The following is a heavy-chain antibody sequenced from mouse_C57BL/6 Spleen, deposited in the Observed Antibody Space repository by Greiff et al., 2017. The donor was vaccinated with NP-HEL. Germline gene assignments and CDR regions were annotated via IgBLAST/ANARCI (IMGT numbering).Heavy chain of an antibody. CDR1: GFTFSDYG. J-gene: IGHJ2*01. CDR3: ARQGIYYGSRRFDY. CDR2: ISSGSSTI. D-gene: IGHD1-1*01. Sequence: EVKLVESGGGLVKPGGSLKLSCAASGFTFSDYGMHWVRQAPEKGLEWVAYISSGSSTIYYADTVKGRFTISRDNAKNTLFLQMTSLRSEDTAMYYCARQGIYYGSRRFDYWGQGTTLTVSS. V-gene: IGHV5-17*01.